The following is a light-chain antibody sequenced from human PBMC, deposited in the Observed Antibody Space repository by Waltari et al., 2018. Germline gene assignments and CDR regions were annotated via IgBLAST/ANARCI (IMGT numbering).Light chain of an antibody. J-gene: IGLJ3*02. Sequence: QSVVTQPPSASATPGQRVTMSCYGGSSQLQKTNVVWYQQLPGTAPRLRLYWGDKRPSGVPDRFSGSKSGTSASLAVSGLRSEDEGDYYCAVWDDKLSAWVFGAGTKLTVL. CDR1: SSQLQKTN. V-gene: IGLV1-47*01. CDR3: AVWDDKLSAWV. CDR2: WGD.